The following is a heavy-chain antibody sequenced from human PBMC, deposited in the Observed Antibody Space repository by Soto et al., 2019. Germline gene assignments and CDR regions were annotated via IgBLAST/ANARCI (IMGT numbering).Heavy chain of an antibody. D-gene: IGHD6-13*01. CDR3: ARRERAAGTDWWFDP. J-gene: IGHJ5*02. CDR2: FYYSGST. V-gene: IGHV4-39*01. CDR1: GCAIRSSNLH. Sequence: SEPRSLTFNVSGCAIRSSNLHWCCRRQSPGKGLEWIGSFYYSGSTYYSPSLKSRVTISVDTSKNQFSLKLSSVTAADTAVYYCARRERAAGTDWWFDPWGQGTLVS.